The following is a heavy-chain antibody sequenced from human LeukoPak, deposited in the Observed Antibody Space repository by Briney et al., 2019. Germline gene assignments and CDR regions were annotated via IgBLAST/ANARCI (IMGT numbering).Heavy chain of an antibody. D-gene: IGHD5-18*01. J-gene: IGHJ4*02. Sequence: SETLSLTCAVYGGSSSGYYWSWIRQPPGKGLEWIGEINHSGSTNYNPSLKSRVTISVDTSKNQFSLKLSSVTAADTAVYYCARALWRSRGYSYGYRFDYWGQGTLSPSPQ. CDR3: ARALWRSRGYSYGYRFDY. CDR2: INHSGST. V-gene: IGHV4-34*01. CDR1: GGSSSGYY.